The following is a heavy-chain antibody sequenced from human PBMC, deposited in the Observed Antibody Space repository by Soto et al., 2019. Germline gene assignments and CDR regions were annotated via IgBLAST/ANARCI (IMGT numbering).Heavy chain of an antibody. CDR2: ISGSGGST. D-gene: IGHD5-12*01. CDR3: AERGYSGYSNVLDY. Sequence: PGGSLRLSCAASGFTFSSYAMSWVRQAPGKGLEWVSAISGSGGSTYYADSVKGRFTFSRDNSKNTLYLQMNSLRAEDTAIYYCAERGYSGYSNVLDYSGQGTLVTVSS. J-gene: IGHJ4*02. V-gene: IGHV3-23*01. CDR1: GFTFSSYA.